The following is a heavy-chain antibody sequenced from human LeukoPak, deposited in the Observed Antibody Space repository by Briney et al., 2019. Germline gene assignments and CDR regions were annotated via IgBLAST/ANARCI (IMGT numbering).Heavy chain of an antibody. CDR2: IYSSGST. V-gene: IGHV4-4*07. CDR1: GGPINNYF. Sequence: SETLSLTCTVSGGPINNYFWSWIRQPAGKGLEWMGRIYSSGSTSYNPSFKNRLTISLDKTKNQVSLKLTSVTAADTAMYVCAREQTTGFDQWGQGTLVTVSS. D-gene: IGHD4-17*01. CDR3: AREQTTGFDQ. J-gene: IGHJ4*02.